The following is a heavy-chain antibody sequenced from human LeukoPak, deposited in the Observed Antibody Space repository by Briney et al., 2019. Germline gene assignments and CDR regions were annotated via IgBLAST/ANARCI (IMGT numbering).Heavy chain of an antibody. CDR1: GFTFSSYA. CDR2: ISYDGSNK. CDR3: ARDGWTAMAYGMDV. V-gene: IGHV3-30-3*01. Sequence: GGSRRLSCAASGFTFSSYAMHWVRQAPGKGLEWVAVISYDGSNKYYADSVKGRFTISRDNSKNTLYLQMNSLRAEDTAVYYCARDGWTAMAYGMDVWGQGTTVTVSS. J-gene: IGHJ6*02. D-gene: IGHD5-18*01.